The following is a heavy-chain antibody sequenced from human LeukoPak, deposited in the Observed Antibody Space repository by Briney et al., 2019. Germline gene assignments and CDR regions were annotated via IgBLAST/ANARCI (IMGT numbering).Heavy chain of an antibody. CDR1: GGSISSYY. CDR3: ARDQLLRYFDWSHGGSWFDP. D-gene: IGHD3-9*01. V-gene: IGHV4-4*07. Sequence: SETLSLTCTVSGGSISSYYWSWIRQPPGKGLEWIGRIYTSGSTNYNPSLKSRVTMSVDTSKNQFSLKLSSVTAADTAVYYCARDQLLRYFDWSHGGSWFDPWGQGTLVTVSS. CDR2: IYTSGST. J-gene: IGHJ5*02.